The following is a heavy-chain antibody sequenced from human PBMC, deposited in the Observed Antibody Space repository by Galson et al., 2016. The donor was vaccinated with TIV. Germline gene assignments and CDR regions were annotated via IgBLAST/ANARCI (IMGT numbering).Heavy chain of an antibody. CDR2: LSLSGTYT. J-gene: IGHJ3*01. CDR3: AKVGKSGDYSWDAFDV. D-gene: IGHD1-26*01. V-gene: IGHV3-23*01. Sequence: SLRLSCAASGFSFRNYVMSWVRLAPGKGLEWVSSLSLSGTYTYYADSVKGRFTISRDNSKYTLFLHLNSLRARDTAIYYCAKVGKSGDYSWDAFDVWGQGTVVTVSS. CDR1: GFSFRNYV.